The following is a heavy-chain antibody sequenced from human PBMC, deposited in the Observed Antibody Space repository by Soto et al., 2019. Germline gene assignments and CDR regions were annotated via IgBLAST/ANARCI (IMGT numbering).Heavy chain of an antibody. CDR2: INHSGST. CDR3: ARSPYMDV. V-gene: IGHV4-34*01. CDR1: GRSFSGYY. J-gene: IGHJ6*03. Sequence: QVQLQQWGAGLLKPSETLSLTCAVYGRSFSGYYWSWIRQSPGKGLEWIGEINHSGSTNYNPSLTRRVTILIDAPKNQCSLMMSSVTAADAAVYYCARSPYMDVWGKGTTVIVSS.